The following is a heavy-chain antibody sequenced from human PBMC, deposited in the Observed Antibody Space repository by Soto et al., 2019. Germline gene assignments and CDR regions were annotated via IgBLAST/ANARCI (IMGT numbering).Heavy chain of an antibody. CDR3: ARDHGGGITFE. J-gene: IGHJ4*02. CDR1: GYTFTSYA. V-gene: IGHV1-18*01. CDR2: ISAYNGNT. Sequence: ASVKVTCKTSGYTFTSYAISWVRQAPGQGLEWMGWISAYNGNTKYAQKLQGRVTMTTDTSTSTAYMDLRSLRSDDTAVYYCARDHGGGITFEWGQGTLVTVSS. D-gene: IGHD3-16*01.